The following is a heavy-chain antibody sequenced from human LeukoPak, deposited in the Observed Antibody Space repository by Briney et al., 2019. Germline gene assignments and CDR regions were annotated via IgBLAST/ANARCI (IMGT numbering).Heavy chain of an antibody. CDR1: GFTFSSYW. J-gene: IGHJ3*02. CDR2: IKQDGSEK. V-gene: IGHV3-7*01. Sequence: GGSLRLSCAASGFTFSSYWMSWVRQAPGKGLEWVANIKQDGSEKYYVDSVKGRFTISRDNAKNSLYLQVNSLRAEDTAVYYCARVRGIVVVPADSMGAFDIWGQGTMVTVSS. CDR3: ARVRGIVVVPADSMGAFDI. D-gene: IGHD2-2*01.